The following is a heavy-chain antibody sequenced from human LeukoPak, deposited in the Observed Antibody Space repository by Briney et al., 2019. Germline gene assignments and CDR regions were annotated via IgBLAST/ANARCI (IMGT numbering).Heavy chain of an antibody. Sequence: SETLSHTCTVSGGSISSYYWSWIRQPPGKGLEWIGYIYYSGSTNYNPSLKSRVTISVDTSKNQFSLKLSSVTAADTAVYYCARAFRGIFGVFEAFDIWGQGTMVTVSS. J-gene: IGHJ3*02. CDR1: GGSISSYY. CDR3: ARAFRGIFGVFEAFDI. CDR2: IYYSGST. D-gene: IGHD3-3*01. V-gene: IGHV4-59*08.